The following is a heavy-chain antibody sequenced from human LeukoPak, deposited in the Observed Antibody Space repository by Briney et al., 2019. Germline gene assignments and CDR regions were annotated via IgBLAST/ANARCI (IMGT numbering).Heavy chain of an antibody. V-gene: IGHV4-34*01. CDR1: GGSFSGYY. CDR3: ARDAWAFDI. CDR2: INHSGST. J-gene: IGHJ3*02. Sequence: SETLSLTCAVYGGSFSGYYWSWIRQPPGKWLEWIGEINHSGSTNYNPSLKSRVTISVDTSKNQFSLKLSSVTAADTAVYYCARDAWAFDIWGQGTMVTVSS. D-gene: IGHD2-2*01.